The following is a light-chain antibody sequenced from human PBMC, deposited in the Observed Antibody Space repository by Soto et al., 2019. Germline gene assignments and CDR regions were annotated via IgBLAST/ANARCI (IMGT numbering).Light chain of an antibody. Sequence: EIVLTQSPGTLSLSPGERATLSCRASQSLSSSYIAWYQQKPGQAPRLLIYDASNRATGIPARFSGSGSGTDFTLTISSLESEDFAVYYCQQRTNWPYTFGQGTNLEIK. CDR2: DAS. CDR3: QQRTNWPYT. J-gene: IGKJ2*01. CDR1: QSLSSSY. V-gene: IGKV3-11*01.